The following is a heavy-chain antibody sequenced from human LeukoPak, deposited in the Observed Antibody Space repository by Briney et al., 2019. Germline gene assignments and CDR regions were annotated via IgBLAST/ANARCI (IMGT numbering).Heavy chain of an antibody. J-gene: IGHJ4*02. Sequence: ASVKVSCKASGYTFTNYGISWVRQAPGQGLEWMGWISAYNGNTNYAQKLQGRVTMTTDTSTSTAYMELSSLRSEDTAVYYCARDLSIAVAATRDYWGQGTLVTVSS. D-gene: IGHD6-19*01. CDR3: ARDLSIAVAATRDY. CDR1: GYTFTNYG. V-gene: IGHV1-18*01. CDR2: ISAYNGNT.